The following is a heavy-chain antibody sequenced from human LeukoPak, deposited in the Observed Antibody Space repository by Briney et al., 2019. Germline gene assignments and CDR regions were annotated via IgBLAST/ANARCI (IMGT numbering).Heavy chain of an antibody. V-gene: IGHV3-74*01. CDR3: ASSGGFVAVAGTAFDV. Sequence: GGSLRLSCAASGFTFSDTWMHWVRQVPGEGLVWVSRIRSDGSDTRYAESVKGRFTISRDNAKNTLYLQMNSLRAEDTAVYYCASSGGFVAVAGTAFDVWGQGTMVTVSS. J-gene: IGHJ3*01. CDR1: GFTFSDTW. D-gene: IGHD6-19*01. CDR2: IRSDGSDT.